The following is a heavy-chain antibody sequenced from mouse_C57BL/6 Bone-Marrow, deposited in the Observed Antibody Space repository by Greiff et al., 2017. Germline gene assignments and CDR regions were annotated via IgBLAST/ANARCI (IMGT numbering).Heavy chain of an antibody. Sequence: EVKLMESGGGLVQPGGSLKLSCAASGFTFSDYYMYWVRQTPEKRLEWVAYISNGGGSPYYPDTVKGRFTISRDNAKNTLYLQMSRLKSEDTAMYYCAIRGAYWGQGTLVTVSA. CDR2: ISNGGGSP. CDR1: GFTFSDYY. CDR3: AIRGAY. V-gene: IGHV5-12*01. J-gene: IGHJ3*01.